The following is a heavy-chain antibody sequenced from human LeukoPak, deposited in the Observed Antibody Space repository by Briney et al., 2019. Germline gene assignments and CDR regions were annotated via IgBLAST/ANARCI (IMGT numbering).Heavy chain of an antibody. CDR3: ARGLMLTFGGSPHYFDF. D-gene: IGHD3-16*01. J-gene: IGHJ4*02. Sequence: PGGSLRLSCAASGFSVSTNYMSWVRQAPGKGLEWVSVVYPSGAAFYADSVKDRFTISRDTSRNTVVLQMNRLRAEDTAMFYCARGLMLTFGGSPHYFDFWGQGTLVTVSP. CDR1: GFSVSTNY. CDR2: VYPSGAA. V-gene: IGHV3-66*01.